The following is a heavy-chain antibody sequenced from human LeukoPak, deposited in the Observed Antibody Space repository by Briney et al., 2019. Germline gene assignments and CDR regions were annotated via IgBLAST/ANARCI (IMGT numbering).Heavy chain of an antibody. D-gene: IGHD6-19*01. CDR3: AKGTSSLNYDAFDI. Sequence: GGSLRLSCAASGFSFSSFGVNWVRQGPGKGLEGVSGISFIISTWSADSVKGRFTISRANSKNTVYLQMNSLRDDDTAVYYCAKGTSSLNYDAFDIWGQGTLVTVSS. J-gene: IGHJ3*02. V-gene: IGHV3-23*01. CDR1: GFSFSSFG. CDR2: ISFIIST.